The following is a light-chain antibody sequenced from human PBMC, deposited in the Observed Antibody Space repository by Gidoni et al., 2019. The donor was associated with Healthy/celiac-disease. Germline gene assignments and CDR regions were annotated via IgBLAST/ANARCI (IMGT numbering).Light chain of an antibody. J-gene: IGKJ2*01. CDR1: QSISSW. V-gene: IGKV1-5*01. Sequence: DIHITQSPSTLSASVGDRVTITCRASQSISSWLAWYQQKPGKAPKLLIYDASSLESGVPSRFSGSGSGTEFTLTISSLQPDDFATYYCQQYNSYSYTFGQGTKHEIK. CDR2: DAS. CDR3: QQYNSYSYT.